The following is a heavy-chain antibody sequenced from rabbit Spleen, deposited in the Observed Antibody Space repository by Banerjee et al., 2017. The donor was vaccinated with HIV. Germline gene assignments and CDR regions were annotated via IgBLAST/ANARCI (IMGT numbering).Heavy chain of an antibody. Sequence: QSLEESGGDLVKPGASLTLTCIASGVSFSGSSYMCWVRQAPGKGLEWIACIDAGSSDFTYHASWAKGRFTISKTSSTTVTLQATSLAAADTATYFCARDSSTSFSSYGMDLWGPGTLVTVS. V-gene: IGHV1S40*01. CDR1: GVSFSGSSY. J-gene: IGHJ6*01. D-gene: IGHD1-1*01. CDR3: ARDSSTSFSSYGMDL. CDR2: IDAGSSDFT.